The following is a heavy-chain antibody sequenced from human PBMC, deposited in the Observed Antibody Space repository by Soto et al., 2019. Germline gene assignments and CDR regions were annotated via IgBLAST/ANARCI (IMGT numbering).Heavy chain of an antibody. J-gene: IGHJ4*02. D-gene: IGHD2-8*02. CDR1: GFTFSSFD. V-gene: IGHV3-13*01. Sequence: GGSLRLSCAASGFTFSSFDMHWVRQITGKGLEWVSAIGADGRTYYLGSVKGRFTISRENAKNSLYLQMNSLRAGDTAVYYCARGYCTGDKCPGIGFDYWGQGTLVTVSS. CDR3: ARGYCTGDKCPGIGFDY. CDR2: IGADGRT.